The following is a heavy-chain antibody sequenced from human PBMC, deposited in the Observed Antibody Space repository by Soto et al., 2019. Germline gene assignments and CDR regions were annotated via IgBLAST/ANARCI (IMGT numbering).Heavy chain of an antibody. J-gene: IGHJ4*02. D-gene: IGHD6-13*01. CDR1: GFTFDDYA. V-gene: IGHV3-9*01. CDR2: ISWNSGSI. Sequence: GGSLRLSCAASGFTFDDYAMHWVRQAPGKGLEWVSGISWNSGSIGYADSVKDRFTISRDNAKNSLYLQMNSLRAEDTALYYCAKGIWRAAAGQVDYWGQGTLVTVSS. CDR3: AKGIWRAAAGQVDY.